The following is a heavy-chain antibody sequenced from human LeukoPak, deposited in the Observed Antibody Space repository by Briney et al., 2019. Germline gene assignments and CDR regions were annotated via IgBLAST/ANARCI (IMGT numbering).Heavy chain of an antibody. CDR1: GFTFSSYA. CDR2: ISGSGGST. D-gene: IGHD3-10*01. J-gene: IGHJ3*02. V-gene: IGHV3-23*01. Sequence: GGTLRLSCAASGFTFSSYAMSWVRQAPGKGLEWVSAISGSGGSTYYADSVKGRFTISRDNSKNTLYLQMNSLRAEDTAVYYCANVYYGSGPEDIWGQGTMVTASS. CDR3: ANVYYGSGPEDI.